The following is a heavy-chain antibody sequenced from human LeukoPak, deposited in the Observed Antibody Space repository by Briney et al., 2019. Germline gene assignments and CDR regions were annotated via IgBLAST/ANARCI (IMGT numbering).Heavy chain of an antibody. J-gene: IGHJ4*02. CDR1: GFTFDDYA. CDR2: ISWNSGSI. V-gene: IGHV3-9*01. CDR3: AKESLWFGI. Sequence: GGSLRLSCAASGFTFDDYAMHWVRQAPGKGLEWVSGISWNSGSIGYADSVKGRFTISRDNAKNSLYLQMNSLRAEDTALYHCAKESLWFGIWGQGTLVTVSS. D-gene: IGHD3-10*01.